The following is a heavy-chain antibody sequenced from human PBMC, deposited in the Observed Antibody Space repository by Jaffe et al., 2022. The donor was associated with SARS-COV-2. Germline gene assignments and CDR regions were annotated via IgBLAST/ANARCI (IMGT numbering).Heavy chain of an antibody. CDR1: GFTFSDYD. CDR2: GLEWVSSIYGVKGLEWLSSIYGGGTSI. J-gene: IGHJ4*02. Sequence: EVHLVESGGGLVKPGGSLRLSCAGSGFTFSDYDMSWVRQAPGKGLEWVSSIYGVKGLEWLSSIYGGGTSIYYADSVKGRFTISRDNAKNSLYLQMNSLGDEDTAVYYCARSLDLVTSIFGYWGQGALVTVSS. V-gene: IGHV3-21*01. CDR3: ARSLDLVTSIFGY. D-gene: IGHD2-21*02.